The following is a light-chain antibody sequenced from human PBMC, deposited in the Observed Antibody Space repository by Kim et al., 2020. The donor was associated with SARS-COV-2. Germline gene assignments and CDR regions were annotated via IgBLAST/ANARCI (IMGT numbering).Light chain of an antibody. CDR2: RDD. J-gene: IGLJ1*01. Sequence: LALRTTAKSNCGASNNRRKNVQWHQQKPGQAPVLVIYRDDYRPSGIPERFSGSSSGNTATLTISRAQAGDEADYYCHIWDSRSYVFGTGTKVTVL. V-gene: IGLV3-9*01. CDR1: NNRRKN. CDR3: HIWDSRSYV.